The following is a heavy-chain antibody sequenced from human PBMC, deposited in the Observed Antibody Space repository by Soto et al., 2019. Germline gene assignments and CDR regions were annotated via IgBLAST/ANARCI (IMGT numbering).Heavy chain of an antibody. CDR3: ARHGGRYCSGGTCYIYWHFDL. Sequence: QVQLQESGPGLVKPSETLSLTCTVSGGSISTYYWSWIRQPPGKGLEWIGYIYDSGSTDYNPSLKSRGTISVDTSKNQCSLKLSSGTAADTAVYYCARHGGRYCSGGTCYIYWHFDLWGRGTLVTVSS. CDR2: IYDSGST. J-gene: IGHJ2*01. D-gene: IGHD2-15*01. CDR1: GGSISTYY. V-gene: IGHV4-59*08.